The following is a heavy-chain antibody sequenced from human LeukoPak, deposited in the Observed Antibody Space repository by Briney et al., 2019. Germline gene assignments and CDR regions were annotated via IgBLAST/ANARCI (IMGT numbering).Heavy chain of an antibody. Sequence: PSETLSLTCAVYGGSFSGYYWSWIRQPPGKGLERIGEINHSGSTNYNPSLKSRVTISVDTSKNQFSLKLSSVTAADTAVYYCARTLGYCSSTSCYFAEYFQHWGQGTLVTVSS. D-gene: IGHD2-2*01. CDR3: ARTLGYCSSTSCYFAEYFQH. V-gene: IGHV4-34*01. CDR1: GGSFSGYY. J-gene: IGHJ1*01. CDR2: INHSGST.